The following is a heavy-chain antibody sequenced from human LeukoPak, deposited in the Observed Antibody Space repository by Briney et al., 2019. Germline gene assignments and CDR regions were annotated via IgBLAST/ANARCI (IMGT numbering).Heavy chain of an antibody. CDR2: IYYSGST. J-gene: IGHJ4*02. V-gene: IGHV4-31*03. CDR1: GGSISSGGYY. CDR3: ARGDRDFTYYYDSSGYYYYPAHFDY. D-gene: IGHD3-22*01. Sequence: PSETLSLTCTVSGGSISSGGYYWSWIRQHPGKGLEWIGYIYYSGSTYYNPSLKSRVTISVDTSKNQFSLKLSSVTAADTAVYYCARGDRDFTYYYDSSGYYYYPAHFDYWGQGTLVTVSS.